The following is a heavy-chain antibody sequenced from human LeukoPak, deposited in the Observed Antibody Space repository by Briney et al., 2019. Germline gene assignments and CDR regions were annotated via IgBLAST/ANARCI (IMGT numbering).Heavy chain of an antibody. CDR2: ISGSGGST. Sequence: GGSLRLSCAASGFTFSSYAMSWVRQAPGKGLEWVSAISGSGGSTYYAASVKGRFTISSDNSKNTLYLQMNSLRAEDTAVYYCAKARFGYYFDYWGQGTLVTVSS. CDR1: GFTFSSYA. V-gene: IGHV3-23*01. D-gene: IGHD3-16*01. J-gene: IGHJ4*02. CDR3: AKARFGYYFDY.